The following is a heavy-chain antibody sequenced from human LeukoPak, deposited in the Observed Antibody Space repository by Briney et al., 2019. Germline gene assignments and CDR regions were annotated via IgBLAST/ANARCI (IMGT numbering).Heavy chain of an antibody. Sequence: SETLSLTCTVSGGSISSSSYYWGWIRQPPGKGLEWIGSIYYSGTTYYNPSLKSRVTISAGTSKNQFSLKLSSVTAADTAVYYCGRHSYRGWLQFFDYWGQGTRVTVSS. D-gene: IGHD5-24*01. CDR3: GRHSYRGWLQFFDY. V-gene: IGHV4-39*01. CDR2: IYYSGTT. J-gene: IGHJ4*02. CDR1: GGSISSSSYY.